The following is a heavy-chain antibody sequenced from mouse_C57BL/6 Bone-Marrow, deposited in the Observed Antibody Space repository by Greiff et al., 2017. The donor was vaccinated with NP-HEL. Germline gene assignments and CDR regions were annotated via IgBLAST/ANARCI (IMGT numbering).Heavy chain of an antibody. CDR3: AREGLLPWYFDV. V-gene: IGHV1-18*01. CDR1: GYTFTDYN. Sequence: VQLKQSGPELVKPGASVKIPCKASGYTFTDYNMDWVKQSHGKSLEWIGDINPNNGGTIYNQKFKGKATLTVDKSSSTAYMELRSLTSEDTAVYYCAREGLLPWYFDVWGTGTTVTVSS. CDR2: INPNNGGT. D-gene: IGHD2-3*01. J-gene: IGHJ1*03.